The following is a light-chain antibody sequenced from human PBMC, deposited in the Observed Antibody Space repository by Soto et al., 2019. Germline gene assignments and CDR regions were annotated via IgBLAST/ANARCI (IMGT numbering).Light chain of an antibody. J-gene: IGKJ4*01. CDR2: DAS. V-gene: IGKV3-11*01. CDR3: QQRSNWPPLT. Sequence: EIVLIQFPATLSLSPGERATLSCRASQSVSSYLAWYQQKPGQAPRLLIYDASNRATGIPARFSGSGSGTDFPLTISSLEPEDFAVYYCQQRSNWPPLTFGGGTKVDIK. CDR1: QSVSSY.